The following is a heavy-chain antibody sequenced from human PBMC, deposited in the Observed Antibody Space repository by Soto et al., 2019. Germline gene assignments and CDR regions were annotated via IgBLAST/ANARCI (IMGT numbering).Heavy chain of an antibody. CDR2: ISWNSGSI. CDR3: AKDKAYCISTSCYGGVEYAFDI. CDR1: GFTFDDYA. V-gene: IGHV3-9*01. J-gene: IGHJ3*02. D-gene: IGHD2-2*01. Sequence: EVQLVESGGGLVQPGRSLRLSCAASGFTFDDYAMHWVRQAPGKGLEWVSGISWNSGSIGYADSVKGRFTISRDNAKNXXYXHXXSLRAEDTALYYCAKDKAYCISTSCYGGVEYAFDIWGQGTMVTVSS.